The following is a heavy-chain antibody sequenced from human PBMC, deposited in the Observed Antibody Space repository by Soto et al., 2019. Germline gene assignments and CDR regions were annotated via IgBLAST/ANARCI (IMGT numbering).Heavy chain of an antibody. CDR2: IIPVLGIT. J-gene: IGHJ1*01. V-gene: IGHV1-69*13. CDR3: AKDTRRITGTTSTEDFQH. CDR1: GCTFSGDA. Sequence: ASVNGSFKASGCTFSGDAINWVRQAPGQVLDCMGGIIPVLGITNYAQNFQGRITIDADESTGTVHMDLRSLTSEDTAVYYCAKDTRRITGTTSTEDFQHWGQGTRDTVSS. D-gene: IGHD1-20*01.